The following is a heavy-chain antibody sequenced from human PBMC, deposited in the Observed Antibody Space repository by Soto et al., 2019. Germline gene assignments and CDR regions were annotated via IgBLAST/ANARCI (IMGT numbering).Heavy chain of an antibody. CDR1: GYTFTSYY. D-gene: IGHD1-1*01. Sequence: QVQLVQSGAEVKKPGASVKVSCKASGYTFTSYYIHWVRQAPGQGLEWMGRINPSGGSTKYAQKFQGRVTMTRDTSTSTLYMDLRSLRTEDTAVYYCTMRVEMDYWGQGTRVTVSS. CDR3: TMRVEMDY. J-gene: IGHJ4*02. V-gene: IGHV1-46*03. CDR2: INPSGGST.